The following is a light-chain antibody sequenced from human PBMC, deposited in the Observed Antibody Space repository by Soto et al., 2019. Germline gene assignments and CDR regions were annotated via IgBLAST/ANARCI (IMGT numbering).Light chain of an antibody. V-gene: IGLV1-44*01. Sequence: QSVLTQPPSASGTPGQRVTISCSGSSSNIGSNTVNWYQQLPGTAPKLLIYSNNQRPSGVPDRFSGSKSGTSASLAISGLQSENEADYYCAPWDDSLNGYVSGTGTTVTVL. CDR2: SNN. CDR3: APWDDSLNGYV. J-gene: IGLJ1*01. CDR1: SSNIGSNT.